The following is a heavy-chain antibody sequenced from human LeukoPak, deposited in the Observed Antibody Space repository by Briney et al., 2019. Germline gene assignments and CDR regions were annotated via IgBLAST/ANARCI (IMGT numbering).Heavy chain of an antibody. V-gene: IGHV4-30-4*01. J-gene: IGHJ6*02. D-gene: IGHD3-10*01. CDR3: AREHVLLWFGELSDYYGMDV. CDR2: IYYSGST. Sequence: SQTLSLTCTVSGGSISSGDYYWSRIRQPPGKGLEWIGYIYYSGSTYYNPSLKSRVTISVDTSKNQFSLKLSSVTAADTAVYYCAREHVLLWFGELSDYYGMDVWGQGTTVTVSS. CDR1: GGSISSGDYY.